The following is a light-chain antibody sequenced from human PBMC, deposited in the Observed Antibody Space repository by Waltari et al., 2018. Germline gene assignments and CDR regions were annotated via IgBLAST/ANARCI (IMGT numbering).Light chain of an antibody. CDR3: SSYTSSSTPVV. Sequence: QSALTPPASVSGSPGPSITISCTGTSSDVGGYNYASWYQQHPGKAPKLMIYEVSNRPSGVSNRFSGSKSGNTASLTISGLQAEDEADYYCSSYTSSSTPVVFGGGTKLTVL. CDR1: SSDVGGYNY. V-gene: IGLV2-14*01. CDR2: EVS. J-gene: IGLJ2*01.